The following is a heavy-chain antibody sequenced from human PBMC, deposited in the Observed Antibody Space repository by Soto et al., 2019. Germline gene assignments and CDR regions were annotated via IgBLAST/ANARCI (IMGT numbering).Heavy chain of an antibody. V-gene: IGHV4-59*08. J-gene: IGHJ4*02. D-gene: IGHD6-19*01. Sequence: SETLSLTCTVSGGSIISYYWSWIRQPPGKGPEWIGYIYYSGSTNYNPSLKSRVTISVDTSKNQFSLKLSSVTAADTAVYYCARSSSGWPIFDYWGQGTLVTVSS. CDR3: ARSSSGWPIFDY. CDR1: GGSIISYY. CDR2: IYYSGST.